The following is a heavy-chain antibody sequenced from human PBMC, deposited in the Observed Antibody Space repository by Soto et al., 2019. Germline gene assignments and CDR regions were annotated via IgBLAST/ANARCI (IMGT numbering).Heavy chain of an antibody. J-gene: IGHJ4*02. CDR2: ISSSGSTI. CDR3: AREVRIVATTEYYFDY. CDR1: GFTFSNYY. V-gene: IGHV3-11*01. Sequence: QVQLVESGGGLVKPGGSLRLSCAASGFTFSNYYMSWVRQAPGKGLERVSYISSSGSTIYYADSVKGRFTISRDNAKNSLYLQMNSLRAEDTAVYYCAREVRIVATTEYYFDYWGQGTLVTVSS. D-gene: IGHD5-12*01.